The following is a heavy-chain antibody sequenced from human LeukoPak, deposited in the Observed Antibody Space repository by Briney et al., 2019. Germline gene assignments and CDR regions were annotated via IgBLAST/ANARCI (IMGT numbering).Heavy chain of an antibody. D-gene: IGHD3-22*01. CDR1: GGSFSGYY. Sequence: KPSETLSLACAVYGGSFSGYYWSWIRQPPGKGLEWIGEINHSGSTNYNPSLKSRVTISVDTSKNQFSLKLSSVTAADTAVYYCARGQPRSYYDSSGYYYPHWGQGTLVTVSS. J-gene: IGHJ4*02. V-gene: IGHV4-34*01. CDR3: ARGQPRSYYDSSGYYYPH. CDR2: INHSGST.